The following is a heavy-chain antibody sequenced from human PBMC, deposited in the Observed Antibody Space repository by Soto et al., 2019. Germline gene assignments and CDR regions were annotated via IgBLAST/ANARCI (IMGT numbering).Heavy chain of an antibody. Sequence: GGSLRLSCTASGFTFSSYAMSWVRQAPGKGLEWVSAISGSGGNTYYADSVKGRFTVSRDNSKNTLYLQMNSLRAEDTAVYYCAKGSGYYYDNSGSNWFDPWGQGTLVTVSS. CDR1: GFTFSSYA. V-gene: IGHV3-23*01. CDR2: ISGSGGNT. CDR3: AKGSGYYYDNSGSNWFDP. D-gene: IGHD3-22*01. J-gene: IGHJ5*02.